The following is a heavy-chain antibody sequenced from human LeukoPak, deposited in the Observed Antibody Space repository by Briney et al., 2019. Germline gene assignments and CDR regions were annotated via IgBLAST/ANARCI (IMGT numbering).Heavy chain of an antibody. V-gene: IGHV4-4*02. CDR3: ATLRPFYYGSSH. CDR1: GGSIISSNW. D-gene: IGHD3-10*01. J-gene: IGHJ4*02. Sequence: SETLFLTCAVSGGSIISSNWWTWVRQPPGKGLEWIGEVYHTGPTKYNTSLESRLTISVDKSKNQFSLKMKSVTAADTAVYYCATLRPFYYGSSHWGQGTLVTVSS. CDR2: VYHTGPT.